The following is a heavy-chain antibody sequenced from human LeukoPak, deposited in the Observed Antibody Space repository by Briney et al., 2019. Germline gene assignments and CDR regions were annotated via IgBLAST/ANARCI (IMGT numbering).Heavy chain of an antibody. Sequence: PGGSLRLSCAASGFTFSSYAMHWVRQAPGKGLVWVSCINSDGRTTTYADSVKGRFIISRDNAKNTMYLQMNSLRAEDTAVYYCARVPEAAGGFDYWGQGTLVTVSS. CDR1: GFTFSSYA. J-gene: IGHJ4*02. V-gene: IGHV3-74*03. CDR2: INSDGRTT. CDR3: ARVPEAAGGFDY. D-gene: IGHD6-13*01.